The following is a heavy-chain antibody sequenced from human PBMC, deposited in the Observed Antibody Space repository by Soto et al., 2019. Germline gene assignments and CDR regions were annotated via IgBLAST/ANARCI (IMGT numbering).Heavy chain of an antibody. D-gene: IGHD3-10*01. Sequence: LRLSCAASGFTFSSYWMSWVRQAPGKGLEWVANIKQDGSEKYYVDSVKGRFTISRDNAKNSLYLQMNSLRAEDTAVYYCARGLDYYGSGAPLVWGQGTTVTAP. CDR3: ARGLDYYGSGAPLV. J-gene: IGHJ6*02. CDR2: IKQDGSEK. V-gene: IGHV3-7*01. CDR1: GFTFSSYW.